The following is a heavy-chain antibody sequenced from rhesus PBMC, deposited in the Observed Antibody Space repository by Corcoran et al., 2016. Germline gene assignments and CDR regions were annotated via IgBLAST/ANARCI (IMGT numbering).Heavy chain of an antibody. Sequence: QLQLQESGPGLVQPSETLSLTCAVSGGSISSNYLSWIRQPPGKGLEWIGRISGRGGSTDYNPSLKRRVTISTDTAKNQFSRKLSSGTAADTAVYYCAREVTYSWNADYWGQGVLVTVSS. D-gene: IGHD1-14*01. CDR3: AREVTYSWNADY. V-gene: IGHV4-173*01. CDR2: ISGRGGST. CDR1: GGSISSNY. J-gene: IGHJ4*01.